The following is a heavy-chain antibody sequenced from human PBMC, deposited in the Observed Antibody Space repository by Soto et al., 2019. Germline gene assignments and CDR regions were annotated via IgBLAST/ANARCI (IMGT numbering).Heavy chain of an antibody. D-gene: IGHD4-4*01. J-gene: IGHJ4*02. V-gene: IGHV4-39*01. CDR3: ARNLPFYSNYRDYYFDS. CDR2: LYYSGST. CDR1: GGSISGSSWY. Sequence: TSETLSLTCTVSGGSISGSSWYWGWIRQPPGKGLEWLGSLYYSGSTYFNPSLKSRVTISVDTSNNQFSLKLSPVTAADTAVYYCARNLPFYSNYRDYYFDSWGQGTLVTVSS.